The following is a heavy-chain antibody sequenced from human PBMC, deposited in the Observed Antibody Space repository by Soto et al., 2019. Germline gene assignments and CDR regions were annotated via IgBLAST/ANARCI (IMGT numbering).Heavy chain of an antibody. D-gene: IGHD3-10*01. CDR3: AKDMENGYNPYYYYGMDV. CDR1: GFNFNDYG. CDR2: ISWNSVSI. J-gene: IGHJ6*02. Sequence: GGSLRLSCAASGFNFNDYGMHWVRQAPGKGLEWVSSISWNSVSIGYADSVKGRFTISRDNAKNSLYLQMNSLRAEDTALYYCAKDMENGYNPYYYYGMDVWGQGTTVTVSS. V-gene: IGHV3-9*01.